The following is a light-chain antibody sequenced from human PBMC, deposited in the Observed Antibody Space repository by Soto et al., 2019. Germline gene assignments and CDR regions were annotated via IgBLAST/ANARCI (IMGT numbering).Light chain of an antibody. CDR1: SSDVGGYNY. CDR2: DVF. CDR3: SSYTSSTLYVL. J-gene: IGLJ2*01. V-gene: IGLV2-14*03. Sequence: QSVLTQPASVSGSPGQSITISCTGTSSDVGGYNYVSWYQQHPGKAPKLMIYDVFHRPSGVSNRFSGSKSGNTASLTISGLRAEDEAEYYCSSYTSSTLYVLFGGGTKLTVL.